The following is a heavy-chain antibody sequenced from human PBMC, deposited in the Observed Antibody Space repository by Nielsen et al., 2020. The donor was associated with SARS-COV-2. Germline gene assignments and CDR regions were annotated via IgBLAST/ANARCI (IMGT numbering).Heavy chain of an antibody. CDR2: ISWNSGSI. CDR3: AKDHYPVVVTAKIDY. V-gene: IGHV3-9*01. D-gene: IGHD2-21*02. J-gene: IGHJ4*02. CDR1: GFTFDDYA. Sequence: GGSLRLSCAASGFTFDDYAMHWVRQAPGKGLEWVSGISWNSGSIGYADSVKGRFTISRDNAKNSLYLQMNSLRAEDTALYYCAKDHYPVVVTAKIDYWGQGTLVTVSS.